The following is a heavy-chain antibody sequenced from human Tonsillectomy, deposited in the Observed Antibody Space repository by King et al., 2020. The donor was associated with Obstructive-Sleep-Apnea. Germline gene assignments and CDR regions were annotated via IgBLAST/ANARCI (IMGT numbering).Heavy chain of an antibody. D-gene: IGHD6-13*01. J-gene: IGHJ6*02. CDR3: AKNEPYSSRWYSSLNYYYYGMDV. CDR2: VRYDGSNK. CDR1: GFTFSSYG. V-gene: IGHV3-30*02. Sequence: VQLVESGGGVVQPGRSLRLSCAASGFTFSSYGMHWVRQAPGKGLEWVAFVRYDGSNKYYADSVQGRLTISRDNSNNTLYHQMNSLSAEDTAVYYCAKNEPYSSRWYSSLNYYYYGMDVWGQGTTVTVSS.